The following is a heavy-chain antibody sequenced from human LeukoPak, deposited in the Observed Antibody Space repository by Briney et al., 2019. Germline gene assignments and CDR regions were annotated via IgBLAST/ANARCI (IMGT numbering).Heavy chain of an antibody. Sequence: SETLSLTCTVSGGSISSSSYYWGWIRQPPGKGLEWIGSIYYSGSTYYNPSLKSRVTISVDTSKNQFSLKLSSVTAADTAVYYCARDLTGHQDYWGQGTLVTVSS. CDR2: IYYSGST. CDR3: ARDLTGHQDY. CDR1: GGSISSSSYY. J-gene: IGHJ4*02. D-gene: IGHD2-2*01. V-gene: IGHV4-39*07.